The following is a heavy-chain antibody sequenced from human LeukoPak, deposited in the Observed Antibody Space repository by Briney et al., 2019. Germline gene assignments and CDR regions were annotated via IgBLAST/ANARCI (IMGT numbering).Heavy chain of an antibody. Sequence: SETLSLTCAVYGGSFSGYYWSWIRQPPGKRLEWIGEINHSGSTNYNPSLKSRVTISVDTSKNQFSLKLSSVTAADTAVYYCARGLYCSSTSCYNAFDIWGQGTMVTVSS. V-gene: IGHV4-34*01. CDR3: ARGLYCSSTSCYNAFDI. D-gene: IGHD2-2*02. CDR1: GGSFSGYY. J-gene: IGHJ3*02. CDR2: INHSGST.